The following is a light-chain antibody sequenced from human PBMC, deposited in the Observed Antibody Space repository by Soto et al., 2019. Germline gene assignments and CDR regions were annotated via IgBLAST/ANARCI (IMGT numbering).Light chain of an antibody. CDR2: CAS. V-gene: IGKV3-15*01. CDR1: QSVSSN. CDR3: QQYTNWPPLT. Sequence: EIVMTQSPATLSVSPGERATLSCRASQSVSSNLAWYQQKPGQAPRLLIYCASTRATGIPARFSGSGSGTEFTLTISSLQAEDFAVYYCQQYTNWPPLTFGGGTKVEIK. J-gene: IGKJ4*01.